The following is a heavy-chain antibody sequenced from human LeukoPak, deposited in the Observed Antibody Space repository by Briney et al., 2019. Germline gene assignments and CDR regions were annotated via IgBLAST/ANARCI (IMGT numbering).Heavy chain of an antibody. J-gene: IGHJ4*02. Sequence: ASVKVSCKVSGYTLTELSMHWVRQAPGKGLEWMGGFDPEDGETIYAQKFQGRVTMTEDTSTDTAYVELSSLRSEDTAVYYCATGGSSGYYPKGFDYWGQGTLVTVSS. D-gene: IGHD3-22*01. CDR3: ATGGSSGYYPKGFDY. V-gene: IGHV1-24*01. CDR1: GYTLTELS. CDR2: FDPEDGET.